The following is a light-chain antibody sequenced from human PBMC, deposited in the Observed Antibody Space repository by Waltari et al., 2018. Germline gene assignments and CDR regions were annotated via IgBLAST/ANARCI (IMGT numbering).Light chain of an antibody. J-gene: IGLJ2*01. Sequence: QSALTQPASVSGSPGQSITISCTGTSSDVGGYTSVSWYQHHPGKAPKVIISDVSQRPSGVSNRFSGSKSGNTASLTISGLQPEDEADYFCCSYAGNYIHVLFGGVTKLTVL. V-gene: IGLV2-23*02. CDR1: SSDVGGYTS. CDR2: DVS. CDR3: CSYAGNYIHVL.